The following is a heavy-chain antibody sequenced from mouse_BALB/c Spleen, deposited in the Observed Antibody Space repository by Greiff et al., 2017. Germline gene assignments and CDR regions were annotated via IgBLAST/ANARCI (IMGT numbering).Heavy chain of an antibody. J-gene: IGHJ4*01. D-gene: IGHD2-1*01. CDR1: GYAFSSYW. CDR2: IYPGDGDT. Sequence: VQLQQSGAELVRPGSSVKFSCQASGYAFSSYWMNWVKQRPGQGLEWIGQIYPGDGDTNYNGKFKGKATLTADNSSSTAYVQLSSLTSEDSTVYFCSRSDGNGYYAMDYWGQGTSVTVSS. V-gene: IGHV1-80*01. CDR3: SRSDGNGYYAMDY.